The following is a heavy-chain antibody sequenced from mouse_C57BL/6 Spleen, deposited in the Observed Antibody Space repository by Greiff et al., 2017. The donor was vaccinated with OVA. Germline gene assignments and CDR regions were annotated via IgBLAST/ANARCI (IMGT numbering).Heavy chain of an antibody. V-gene: IGHV1-53*01. Sequence: QVHVKQPGTELVKPGASVKLSCKASGYTFTSYWMHWVKQRPGQGLEWIGNINPRNGGTNYHEKFKSKATLTVDKSSSTAYMQLSSLTSEDSAVYYGERCYYEGYWYFDVWGTGTTVTVSS. D-gene: IGHD1-1*01. CDR2: INPRNGGT. J-gene: IGHJ1*03. CDR1: GYTFTSYW. CDR3: ERCYYEGYWYFDV.